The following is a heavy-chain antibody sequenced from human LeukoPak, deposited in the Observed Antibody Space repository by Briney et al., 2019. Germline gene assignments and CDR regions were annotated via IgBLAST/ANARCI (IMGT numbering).Heavy chain of an antibody. CDR1: GFTFSSYA. CDR3: AAAPYYDFWSGYPFDY. V-gene: IGHV3-23*01. CDR2: ISGSGGST. D-gene: IGHD3-3*01. Sequence: PGGSLRLSCAASGFTFSSYAMSWVRQAPGKGLEWVSAISGSGGSTYYADSVKGRFTISRDNSKNTLYLQMNSLRAEDTAVYYCAAAPYYDFWSGYPFDYWGQGTLVTVSS. J-gene: IGHJ4*02.